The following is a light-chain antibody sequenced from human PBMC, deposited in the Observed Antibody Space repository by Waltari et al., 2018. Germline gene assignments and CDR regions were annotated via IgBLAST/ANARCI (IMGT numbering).Light chain of an antibody. V-gene: IGKV3-15*01. J-gene: IGKJ1*01. CDR1: QSVTSN. CDR2: GAS. CDR3: QQYNDWPPWT. Sequence: EIVMTQSPASLSLSPGARSTPSCRASQSVTSNFAWYQQKPGQAPRLLIYGASTRAAGIPVRFSGSGSGTEFTLTVSGLQSEDFAIYYCQQYNDWPPWTFGQGTKVEIK.